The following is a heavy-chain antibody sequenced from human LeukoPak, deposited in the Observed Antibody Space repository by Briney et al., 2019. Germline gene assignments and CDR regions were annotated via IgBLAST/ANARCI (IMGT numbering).Heavy chain of an antibody. D-gene: IGHD1-26*01. CDR3: ARIVGATMRGYYYYGMDV. V-gene: IGHV4-39*07. J-gene: IGHJ6*02. Sequence: PSETLSLTCTVSGGSISSSSYYWGWSRQPPGKGLEWIGSIYYSGSTYYNPSLKSRVTISVDTSKNQFSLKLSSVTAADTAVYYCARIVGATMRGYYYYGMDVWGQGTTVTVSS. CDR1: GGSISSSSYY. CDR2: IYYSGST.